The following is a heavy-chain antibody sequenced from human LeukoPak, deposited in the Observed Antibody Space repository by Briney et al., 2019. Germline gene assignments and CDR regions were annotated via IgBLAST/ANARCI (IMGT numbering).Heavy chain of an antibody. Sequence: ASVKVSCKASGNIFSGQGITWVRQAPGQGLESMGWISDHRESTMYAQKFQGRVTVTIDTSTNTAYMELTSLTSDDTAVYYCATVSRLYYVLDKWGRGTLVTVSS. J-gene: IGHJ4*02. CDR1: GNIFSGQG. CDR3: ATVSRLYYVLDK. D-gene: IGHD3-10*02. CDR2: ISDHREST. V-gene: IGHV1-18*01.